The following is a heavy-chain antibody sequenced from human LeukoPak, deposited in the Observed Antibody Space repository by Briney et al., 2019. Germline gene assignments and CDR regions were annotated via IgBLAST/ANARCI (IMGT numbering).Heavy chain of an antibody. CDR1: EFTFSSYG. CDR3: ARGGVYSTSAVDY. J-gene: IGHJ4*02. D-gene: IGHD6-6*01. V-gene: IGHV3-23*01. Sequence: GGSLRLSCTASEFTFSSYGMSWVRQAPGKGLEWVSAISGSGGNTYYADSVKGRFTISRDNSKNTLYLQMNSLRAEDTAVYYCARGGVYSTSAVDYWGQGTLVTVSS. CDR2: ISGSGGNT.